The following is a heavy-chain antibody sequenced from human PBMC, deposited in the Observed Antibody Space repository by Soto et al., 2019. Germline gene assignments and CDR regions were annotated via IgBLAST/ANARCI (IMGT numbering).Heavy chain of an antibody. D-gene: IGHD2-15*01. V-gene: IGHV3-73*01. Sequence: EVQLVESGGGLVQPGGSLKLSCAASGFTFSGSAMHWVRQASGKGLEWVGRIRSRANSYATAYAASVKGRFTISRDASKITAYVQMNSLKTEDTAVYYCSVVGGPWGQGTLVTVSS. J-gene: IGHJ5*02. CDR2: IRSRANSYAT. CDR1: GFTFSGSA. CDR3: SVVGGP.